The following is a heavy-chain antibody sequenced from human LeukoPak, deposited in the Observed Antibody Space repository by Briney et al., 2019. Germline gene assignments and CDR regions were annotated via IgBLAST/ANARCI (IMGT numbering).Heavy chain of an antibody. D-gene: IGHD6-6*01. CDR1: GCTFSSYA. Sequence: SSVKVSCKGSGCTFSSYAISWVRQAPGQGLEWMGGIIPIFGTANYAQKFQGRVTITADESTSTAYMALSSLRSEDTAVYYCARDGLSAPVSSYNWFDPWGQGTLVTVSS. CDR3: ARDGLSAPVSSYNWFDP. V-gene: IGHV1-69*13. J-gene: IGHJ5*02. CDR2: IIPIFGTA.